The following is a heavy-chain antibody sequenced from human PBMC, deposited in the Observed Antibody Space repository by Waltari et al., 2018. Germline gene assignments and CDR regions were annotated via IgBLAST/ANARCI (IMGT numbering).Heavy chain of an antibody. Sequence: QLQLVQSGAEVKKPGAAVKVSCKASGDTFTGSRMHLGRHAPGQGLEWMGRINPNSGGTNYAQKFQGRVTMTRDTSISTAYMELSRLRSDDTAVYYCARWSYSGSDKRLDYWGQGTLVTVSS. CDR2: INPNSGGT. V-gene: IGHV1-2*06. J-gene: IGHJ4*02. CDR3: ARWSYSGSDKRLDY. D-gene: IGHD1-26*01. CDR1: GDTFTGSR.